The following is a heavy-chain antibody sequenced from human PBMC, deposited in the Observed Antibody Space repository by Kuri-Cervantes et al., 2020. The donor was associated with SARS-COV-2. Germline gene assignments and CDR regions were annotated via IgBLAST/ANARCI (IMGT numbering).Heavy chain of an antibody. Sequence: AGSMRLSCAASGFTFSSYWMSWVRQAPGKGLEWVANIKQDGSEKYYVDSVKGRFTISRDKAKNSLYLQMNSLRAEDTAVYYCAKIAHVVVIAGAFDLWGQGTMVTVSS. CDR3: AKIAHVVVIAGAFDL. CDR2: IKQDGSEK. CDR1: GFTFSSYW. J-gene: IGHJ3*01. V-gene: IGHV3-7*03. D-gene: IGHD2-21*01.